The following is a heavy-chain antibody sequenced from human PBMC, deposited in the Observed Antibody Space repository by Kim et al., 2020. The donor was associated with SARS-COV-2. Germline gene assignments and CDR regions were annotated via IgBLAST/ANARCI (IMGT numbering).Heavy chain of an antibody. V-gene: IGHV3-21*01. CDR2: ISSSSSYI. D-gene: IGHD5-18*01. CDR3: ARDPGAAMAPTGYYYYGMDV. CDR1: GVSFGGES. Sequence: GGSLRLSCAASGVSFGGESRNWVSQAPGKGLEWVSSISSSSSYIYYADSVKGRFTISRDNAKNSLYLQMNSLRAEDTAVYYCARDPGAAMAPTGYYYYGMDVWGQGTTVTVSS. J-gene: IGHJ6*02.